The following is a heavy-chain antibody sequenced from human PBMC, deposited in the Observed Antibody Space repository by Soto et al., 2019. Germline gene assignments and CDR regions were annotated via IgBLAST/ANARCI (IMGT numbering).Heavy chain of an antibody. CDR1: GYTFTNYG. CDR3: ARDGIAAAGTSWFDP. CDR2: IGAYNGNT. D-gene: IGHD6-13*01. Sequence: ASVKVSCKASGYTFTNYGISWVRQAPGQGLEWMGWIGAYNGNTNYAQKLQGRVTITADKSTSTAYMELSSLRSEDTAVYYCARDGIAAAGTSWFDPWGQGTLVTVSS. J-gene: IGHJ5*02. V-gene: IGHV1-18*01.